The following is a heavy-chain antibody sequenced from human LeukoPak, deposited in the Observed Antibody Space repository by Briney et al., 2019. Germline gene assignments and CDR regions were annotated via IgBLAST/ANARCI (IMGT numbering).Heavy chain of an antibody. CDR3: EREWFGESN. V-gene: IGHV3-30*04. Sequence: GGSLRLSCAPSGSTFSSSNMHWVRQSPGKGLEWVALISYDGTKTYYAESVKGRFTISRDNSKNTLFLQMNSLSAEDTAMYYCEREWFGESNWGQGTRVTVSS. CDR1: GSTFSSSN. D-gene: IGHD3-10*01. J-gene: IGHJ4*02. CDR2: ISYDGTKT.